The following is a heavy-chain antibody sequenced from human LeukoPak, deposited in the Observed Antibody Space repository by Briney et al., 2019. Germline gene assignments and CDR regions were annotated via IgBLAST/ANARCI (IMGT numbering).Heavy chain of an antibody. J-gene: IGHJ4*02. CDR1: GGSISSSSYY. Sequence: SETLSLTCTVSGGSISSSSYYWGWIRQPPGKGLEWIGSIYYSGSTYYNPSLKSRVTISVDTSKNQFSLKLSSVTAADTAVYYSASGFDGSGLRDYWGQGTLVTVSS. CDR3: ASGFDGSGLRDY. CDR2: IYYSGST. D-gene: IGHD3-10*01. V-gene: IGHV4-39*01.